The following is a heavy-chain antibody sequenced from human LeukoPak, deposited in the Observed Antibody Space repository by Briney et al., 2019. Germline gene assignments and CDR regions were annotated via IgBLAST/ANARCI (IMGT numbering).Heavy chain of an antibody. D-gene: IGHD5-24*01. CDR2: ISASGGGT. CDR3: AKASGDGYNYDY. V-gene: IGHV3-23*01. CDR1: GFTFSSFA. Sequence: SGGSLRLSCAASGFTFSSFALSWVRQAPGKGLQWVSVISASGGGTYYADSVKGRFTISRDNSKNTLYLRMNSLRAEDTAVYHCAKASGDGYNYDYWGQGTLVTVSS. J-gene: IGHJ4*02.